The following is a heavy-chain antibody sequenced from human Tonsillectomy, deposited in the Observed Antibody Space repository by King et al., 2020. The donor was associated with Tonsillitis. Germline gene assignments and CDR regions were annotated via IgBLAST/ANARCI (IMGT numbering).Heavy chain of an antibody. V-gene: IGHV5-51*01. CDR1: GYSFTSYW. Sequence: VQLVESGAEVKKPGESLKISCKDSGYSFTSYWIGWVRQMPGKGLEWMGIIYPGDSDTRYGPSFQGQVTLSADKSTSTAYLQWSSLKTSDTAMYYCARRRDRDYYYYSSGMAVWGQGTTVTVSS. J-gene: IGHJ6*02. CDR2: IYPGDSDT. CDR3: ARRRDRDYYYYSSGMAV. D-gene: IGHD3-10*01.